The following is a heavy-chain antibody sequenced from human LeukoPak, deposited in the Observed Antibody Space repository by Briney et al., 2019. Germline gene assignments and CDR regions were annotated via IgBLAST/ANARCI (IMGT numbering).Heavy chain of an antibody. D-gene: IGHD3-22*01. V-gene: IGHV3-30*03. Sequence: GGSLRLSCAASGFTFSSYGMHWVRQAPGKGLEWVAVISYDGSNKYYADSVKGRFTISRDNSKNTLYLQMNSLRADDTAVYYCASNYYYDSSGTYYFDYWGQGTLVTVSS. J-gene: IGHJ4*02. CDR1: GFTFSSYG. CDR3: ASNYYYDSSGTYYFDY. CDR2: ISYDGSNK.